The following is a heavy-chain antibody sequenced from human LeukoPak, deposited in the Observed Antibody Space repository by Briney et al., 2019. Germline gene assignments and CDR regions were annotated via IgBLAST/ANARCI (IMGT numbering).Heavy chain of an antibody. D-gene: IGHD3-3*01. CDR3: ATDNPKFYYFDY. J-gene: IGHJ4*02. CDR2: IYTSGST. V-gene: IGHV4-4*07. Sequence: SETLSLTSTVSGGSISSYYWSWIRQLAGKGLEWVGRIYTSGSTNYNPSLKSRVTMSVDTSKNQFSLKLSSVTAADTAVYYCATDNPKFYYFDYWGQGTLVTVSS. CDR1: GGSISSYY.